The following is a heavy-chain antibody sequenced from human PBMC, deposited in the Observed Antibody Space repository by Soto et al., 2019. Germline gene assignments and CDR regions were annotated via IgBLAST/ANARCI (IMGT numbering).Heavy chain of an antibody. V-gene: IGHV3-66*01. CDR3: ARGPVVVITYFDY. D-gene: IGHD3-22*01. J-gene: IGHJ4*02. CDR2: IYSGGST. Sequence: EVQLVESGGGLVQPGGSLRLSCAASGFTVSSNYMSWVRQAPGKGLEWVSVIYSGGSTYYADSVKGRFTISRDNSKTTLYLQMNSLRAEDTAVYYCARGPVVVITYFDYWGQGTLVTVSS. CDR1: GFTVSSNY.